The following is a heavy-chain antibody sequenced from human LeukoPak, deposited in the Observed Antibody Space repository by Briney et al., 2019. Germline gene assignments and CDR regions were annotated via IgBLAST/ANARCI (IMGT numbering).Heavy chain of an antibody. CDR1: GFTFSSYG. CDR3: AKDESIAVAGTFDY. Sequence: GRSLRLSCAASGFTFSSYGMHWVRQAPGKGLEWVAVISYDGSNKYYADSVKSRFTISRDNSKNTLYLQMNSLRAEDTAVYYCAKDESIAVAGTFDYWGQGTLVTVSS. V-gene: IGHV3-30*18. J-gene: IGHJ4*02. CDR2: ISYDGSNK. D-gene: IGHD6-19*01.